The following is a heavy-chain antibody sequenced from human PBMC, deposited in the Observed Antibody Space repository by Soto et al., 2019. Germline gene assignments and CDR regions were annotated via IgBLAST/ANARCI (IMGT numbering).Heavy chain of an antibody. J-gene: IGHJ6*02. CDR1: GFTFSSYA. CDR2: ISGSGGST. D-gene: IGHD1-1*01. V-gene: IGHV3-23*01. Sequence: GGSLRLSCAASGFTFSSYAMSWVRQAPGQGLEWVSAISGSGGSTYYADSVKGRCTISRDNSENTLYLQMNSLRAEDTAVYYCAKDRAPGGANAMDVWGQGTTVTVSS. CDR3: AKDRAPGGANAMDV.